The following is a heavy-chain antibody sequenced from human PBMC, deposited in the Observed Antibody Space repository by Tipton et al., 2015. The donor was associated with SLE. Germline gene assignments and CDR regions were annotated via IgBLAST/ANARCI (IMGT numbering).Heavy chain of an antibody. D-gene: IGHD3-22*01. V-gene: IGHV4-59*01. CDR2: IYYSGST. J-gene: IGHJ3*02. Sequence: TLSLTCTVSGGSISGYSLAWIRQPPGKGLEWIGYIYYSGSTNYNPSLKSRVTISVDTSKNQFSLKLSSVTAADTAVYYCARASRIGDIWGQGTMVTVSS. CDR1: GGSISGYS. CDR3: ARASRIGDI.